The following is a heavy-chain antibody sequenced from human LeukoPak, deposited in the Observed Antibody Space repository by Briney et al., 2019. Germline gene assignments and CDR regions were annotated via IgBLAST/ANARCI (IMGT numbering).Heavy chain of an antibody. Sequence: SETLSLTCAVSGGSISSGAYSWSWIRQPPGKGLEWIGYIYHSGSSYYNLSLKSRVTISVDRSKNQFSLNLSSVTAADTAVYYCAGGNYDSSGYYFDYWGQGTLVTVSS. CDR1: GGSISSGAYS. CDR3: AGGNYDSSGYYFDY. D-gene: IGHD3-22*01. V-gene: IGHV4-30-2*01. J-gene: IGHJ4*02. CDR2: IYHSGSS.